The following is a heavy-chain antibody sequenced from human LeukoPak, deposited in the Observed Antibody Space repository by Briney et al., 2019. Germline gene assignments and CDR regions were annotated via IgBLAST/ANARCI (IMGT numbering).Heavy chain of an antibody. V-gene: IGHV3-7*01. CDR3: AITHSYSLGAFDI. Sequence: GGSLRLSCAASGFTFSSYAMHWVRQAPGNGLEWVANINQDGSEKYFVASVKGRFTISRDNRKNSVYLQMNSLRAEDTAVYYCAITHSYSLGAFDIWGQGTMVTVSS. CDR2: INQDGSEK. D-gene: IGHD4-11*01. J-gene: IGHJ3*02. CDR1: GFTFSSYA.